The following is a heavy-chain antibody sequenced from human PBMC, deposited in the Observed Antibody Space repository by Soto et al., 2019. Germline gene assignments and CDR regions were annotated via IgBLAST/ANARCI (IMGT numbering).Heavy chain of an antibody. J-gene: IGHJ4*02. Sequence: QVQLVQSGVEVEKPGASVKVSCKASGYTFTSYGVSWVRQAPGQGLEWMGWISAYNGNTNYAQKFQGRVTMTTDTSTSTAYMELRSLRSDDTAVYYCASDVPTVTTGGPDYLGQGTLVTVSS. CDR2: ISAYNGNT. V-gene: IGHV1-18*01. CDR1: GYTFTSYG. CDR3: ASDVPTVTTGGPDY. D-gene: IGHD4-17*01.